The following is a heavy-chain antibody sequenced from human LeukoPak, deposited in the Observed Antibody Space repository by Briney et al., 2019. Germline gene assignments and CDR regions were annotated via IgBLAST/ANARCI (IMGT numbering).Heavy chain of an antibody. J-gene: IGHJ3*02. CDR1: GFTFSTYG. CDR2: IRYDGSNK. CDR3: AREGYCSGGSCPDAFDI. D-gene: IGHD2-15*01. Sequence: GGSLRLSCEASGFTFSTYGMHWVRQAPGKGLEWVAFIRYDGSNKYYADSVRGRFTISRDNSKNTLYLQMNSLRAEDTAVYYCAREGYCSGGSCPDAFDIWGQGTMVTVSS. V-gene: IGHV3-30*02.